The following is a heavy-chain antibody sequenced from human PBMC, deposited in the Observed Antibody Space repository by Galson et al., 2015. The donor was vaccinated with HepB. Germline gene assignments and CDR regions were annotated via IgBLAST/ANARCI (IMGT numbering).Heavy chain of an antibody. V-gene: IGHV2-5*02. D-gene: IGHD6-19*01. CDR2: IYWDGDK. J-gene: IGHJ3*02. CDR3: ARFNSGWFAPGNLNDVFDI. CDR1: GFSLTTSGVG. Sequence: PALVKPTQTLTLTCTFSGFSLTTSGVGVARVRQPPGKALEWLALIYWDGDKRFSPSLKERLTITKDISKNQVVITMTNMDPLDTATYYCARFNSGWFAPGNLNDVFDIWGQGTKVSVSS.